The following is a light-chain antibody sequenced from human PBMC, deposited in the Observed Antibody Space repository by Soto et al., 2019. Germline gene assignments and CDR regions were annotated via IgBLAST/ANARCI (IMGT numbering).Light chain of an antibody. J-gene: IGLJ1*01. V-gene: IGLV2-14*01. CDR1: SSDVGGYDY. Sequence: QSALTQPASVSGSPGQSITISCTGTSSDVGGYDYVSWYQQHPGKAPKLMIYDVSNRPSGVSNRFSGSKSGNTASLTISGLQVEDESDYYCSSYTSSITLGVFGAGTKLTVL. CDR2: DVS. CDR3: SSYTSSITLGV.